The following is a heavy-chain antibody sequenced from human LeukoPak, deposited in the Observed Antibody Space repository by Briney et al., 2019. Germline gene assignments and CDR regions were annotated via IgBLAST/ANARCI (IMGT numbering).Heavy chain of an antibody. D-gene: IGHD1-26*01. CDR1: GDSISSRSYY. CDR2: IYYSGST. J-gene: IGHJ4*02. Sequence: PSETLSLTRTVSGDSISSRSYYWGWIRQPPGKGLEWIGSIYYSGSTYYNPSLKSRVTISVNTSKNQFSLKLSSVTAADTAVYYCARDYAYSGSKPFDYWGQGTLVTVSS. V-gene: IGHV4-39*07. CDR3: ARDYAYSGSKPFDY.